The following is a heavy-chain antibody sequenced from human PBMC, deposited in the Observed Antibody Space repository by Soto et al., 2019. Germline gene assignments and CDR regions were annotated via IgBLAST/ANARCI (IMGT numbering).Heavy chain of an antibody. CDR1: GYTFTNYG. CDR3: ARVRWRLRDTRPSVKYGLYV. V-gene: IGHV1-18*01. D-gene: IGHD2-21*02. J-gene: IGHJ6*02. Sequence: ASVKVSCKASGYTFTNYGFSWVRQAPGQGLEWMGWISTYNGNTNSAEKFQGRVTMTTDTSTSTGYMEMRSLRSDDTAVYYCARVRWRLRDTRPSVKYGLYVWGQWTTVPVTS. CDR2: ISTYNGNT.